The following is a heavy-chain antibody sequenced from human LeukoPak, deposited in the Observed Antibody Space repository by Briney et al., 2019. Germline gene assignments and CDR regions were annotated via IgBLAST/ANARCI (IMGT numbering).Heavy chain of an antibody. CDR1: GFTFSSNA. D-gene: IGHD2-2*01. CDR2: ISISGGST. V-gene: IGHV3-23*01. Sequence: GGSLRLSCAASGFTFSSNAMSWVRQAPGKGLEWVSAISISGGSTYYADSVKDRFTISRDNSENTVYLQMNSLRVEDTAVYYCAKGGYCSSTSCYGYFDSWGQGTLVTVSS. J-gene: IGHJ4*02. CDR3: AKGGYCSSTSCYGYFDS.